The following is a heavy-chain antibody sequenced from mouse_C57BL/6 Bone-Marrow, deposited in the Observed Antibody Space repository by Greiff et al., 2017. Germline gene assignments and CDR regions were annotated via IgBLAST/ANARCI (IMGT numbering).Heavy chain of an antibody. CDR2: FHPYNDDT. D-gene: IGHD1-1*01. CDR1: GYTFTTYP. Sequence: VQLKESGAELVKPGASVKMSCKASGYTFTTYPIEWMKQNHGKSLEWIGNFHPYNDDTNYNEKFKGKATLTVDKSSNTVYLELSRLTSDDSAVYYCARGSTFFYYFDYWGQGTTLTVSS. V-gene: IGHV1-47*01. CDR3: ARGSTFFYYFDY. J-gene: IGHJ2*01.